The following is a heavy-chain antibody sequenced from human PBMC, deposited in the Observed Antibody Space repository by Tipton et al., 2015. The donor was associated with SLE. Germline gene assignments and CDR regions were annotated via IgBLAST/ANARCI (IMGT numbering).Heavy chain of an antibody. D-gene: IGHD2-2*02. CDR2: MFHGGST. J-gene: IGHJ4*02. CDR3: ASSQYCSDSSCYSFDY. Sequence: TLSLTCTVSGYSISSGYSWGWIRQPPGKGLEWIGSMFHGGSTYYNPSLKSRVTISVDTSRNQFSLKLSSVTAADTAVYHCASSQYCSDSSCYSFDYWAQGTLVTVSS. CDR1: GYSISSGYS. V-gene: IGHV4-38-2*02.